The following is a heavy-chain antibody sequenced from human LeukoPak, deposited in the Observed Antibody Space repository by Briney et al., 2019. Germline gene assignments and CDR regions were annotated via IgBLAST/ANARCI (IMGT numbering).Heavy chain of an antibody. J-gene: IGHJ3*02. CDR2: ISYSGTT. CDR3: ARAAWRGTNSRDAFDI. V-gene: IGHV4-31*03. CDR1: GGSISSGGDY. Sequence: SETLSLTCTVSGGSISSGGDYWSWLRQHPGKGLEWIGYISYSGTTYYNPSLKSRITISLDTSKNHFSLELSSVTAADTAVYNCARAAWRGTNSRDAFDIWGLGTVVTVSS. D-gene: IGHD4/OR15-4a*01.